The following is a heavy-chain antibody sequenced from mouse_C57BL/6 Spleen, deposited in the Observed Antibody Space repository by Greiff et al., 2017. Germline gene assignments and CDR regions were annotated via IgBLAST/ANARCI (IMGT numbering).Heavy chain of an antibody. D-gene: IGHD3-3*01. Sequence: QVQLQQSGAELVKPGASVKISCKASGYAFSSYWMNWVKQRPGKGLEWIGQIYPGDGDTNYNGKFKGKATLTADKSSSTAYMQLSSLTSEDSAVYYCARGGDPCYFDYWGQGTTLTVSS. CDR1: GYAFSSYW. J-gene: IGHJ2*01. CDR2: IYPGDGDT. CDR3: ARGGDPCYFDY. V-gene: IGHV1-80*01.